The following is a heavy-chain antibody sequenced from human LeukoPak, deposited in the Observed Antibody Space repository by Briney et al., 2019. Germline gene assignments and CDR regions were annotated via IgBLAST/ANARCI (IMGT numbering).Heavy chain of an antibody. CDR3: AKDVGKWESLHFFDY. D-gene: IGHD1-26*01. V-gene: IGHV3-64*04. J-gene: IGHJ4*02. Sequence: GGSLRLSCSASGFTFSSYAMHWVRQAPGKGLEYVSAINSNGGSTYYADSVKGRFTISRDDSRNTLYLQMNSLRGDDTAVYYCAKDVGKWESLHFFDYWGQGTLVTVSS. CDR1: GFTFSSYA. CDR2: INSNGGST.